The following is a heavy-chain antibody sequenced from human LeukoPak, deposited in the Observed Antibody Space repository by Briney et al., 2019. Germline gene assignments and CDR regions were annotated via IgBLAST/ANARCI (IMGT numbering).Heavy chain of an antibody. J-gene: IGHJ4*02. D-gene: IGHD2-2*01. CDR2: IYSGGST. Sequence: GGSLRLPCAASGLTVSSNYMSWVRQAPGKGLEWVSVIYSGGSTYYADSVKGRFTISRDNSKNTLYLQMNSLRAEDTAVYYCARDPVGCSSTSCYADYWGQGTLVTVSS. V-gene: IGHV3-66*01. CDR3: ARDPVGCSSTSCYADY. CDR1: GLTVSSNY.